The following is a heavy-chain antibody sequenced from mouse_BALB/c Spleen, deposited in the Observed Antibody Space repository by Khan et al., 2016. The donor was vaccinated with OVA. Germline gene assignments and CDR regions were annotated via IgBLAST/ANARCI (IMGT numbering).Heavy chain of an antibody. CDR2: ISPGSGDT. CDR1: GYTFTDYY. Sequence: QVRLQQSGAELARPGASVKLSCKASGYTFTDYYINWVKQRTGQGLEWIGEISPGSGDTYYNERFKGKATLTADKSSSKAYMQLSSLTSEASAVYFCARRNYFGYTFAYWGQGTLVTVSA. V-gene: IGHV1-77*01. D-gene: IGHD1-2*01. CDR3: ARRNYFGYTFAY. J-gene: IGHJ3*01.